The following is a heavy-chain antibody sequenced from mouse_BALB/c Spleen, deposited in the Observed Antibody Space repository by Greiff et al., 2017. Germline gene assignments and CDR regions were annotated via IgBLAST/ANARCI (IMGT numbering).Heavy chain of an antibody. CDR3: ARHGYDNGYFDY. J-gene: IGHJ2*01. CDR2: ISSGGSYT. CDR1: GFTFSSYG. Sequence: DVHRVESGGDLVKPGGSLKLSCAASGFTFSSYGLSWVRQTPDKRLEWVATISSGGSYTYYPDSVKGRFTISRDNAKNTLYLQMSSLKSEDTAMYYCARHGYDNGYFDYWGQGTTLTVSS. V-gene: IGHV5-6*01. D-gene: IGHD2-4*01.